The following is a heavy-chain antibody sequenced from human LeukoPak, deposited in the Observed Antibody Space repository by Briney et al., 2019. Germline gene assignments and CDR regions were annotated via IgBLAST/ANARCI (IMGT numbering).Heavy chain of an antibody. D-gene: IGHD3-9*01. Sequence: SETLSLTCAVYGGSFSGYYWSWIRQPPGKGLEWIGEINHSGSTNYNPSLKSRVTISVDTSKNQFSLKLSSVTAADTAVYYCARHRGRLTGPTTKRDFDYWGQGTLVTVSS. CDR1: GGSFSGYY. CDR2: INHSGST. V-gene: IGHV4-34*01. J-gene: IGHJ4*02. CDR3: ARHRGRLTGPTTKRDFDY.